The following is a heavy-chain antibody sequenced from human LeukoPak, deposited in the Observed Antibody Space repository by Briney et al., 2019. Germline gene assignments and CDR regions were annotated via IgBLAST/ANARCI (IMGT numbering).Heavy chain of an antibody. Sequence: GGSLRLSCAASGFTFSSYAMHWVRQAPGKGLEWVAFMSFDGSNKYADSVKGRFTISRDNSKNTLCLEMNSLRTEDTAVHYCARGFGSGSYLIDHWGQGTLVTVSS. J-gene: IGHJ4*02. CDR3: ARGFGSGSYLIDH. CDR2: MSFDGSNK. CDR1: GFTFSSYA. D-gene: IGHD3-10*01. V-gene: IGHV3-30-3*01.